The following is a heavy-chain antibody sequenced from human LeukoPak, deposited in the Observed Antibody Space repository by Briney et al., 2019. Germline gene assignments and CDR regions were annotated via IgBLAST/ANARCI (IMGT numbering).Heavy chain of an antibody. CDR1: GFTFSNAW. Sequence: NPGGSLRLSCTASGFTFSNAWMSWVSQAPGKGLEWVGRITKKIDGGTTTYAAPVRGRFTISRDDSKDTLYLQMNSLKTDDTAVYYCTRGPRPFDYWGQGTLVTVSS. CDR3: TRGPRPFDY. CDR2: ITKKIDGGTT. V-gene: IGHV3-15*01. J-gene: IGHJ4*02.